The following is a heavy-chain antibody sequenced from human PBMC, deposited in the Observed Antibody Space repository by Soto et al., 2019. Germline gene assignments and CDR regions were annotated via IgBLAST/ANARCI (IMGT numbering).Heavy chain of an antibody. Sequence: GASVEVSCKASGYTLTSYYLHWVRQAPGQGPEWMGIINPSGGITNDAQKFQDRVTMTSDTSTSTVYMELSSLRSEDTAVYYCARGISTNRYYYYYGMDVWGQGTTVTVSS. CDR3: ARGISTNRYYYYYGMDV. CDR1: GYTLTSYY. CDR2: INPSGGIT. V-gene: IGHV1-46*01. J-gene: IGHJ6*02. D-gene: IGHD2-8*01.